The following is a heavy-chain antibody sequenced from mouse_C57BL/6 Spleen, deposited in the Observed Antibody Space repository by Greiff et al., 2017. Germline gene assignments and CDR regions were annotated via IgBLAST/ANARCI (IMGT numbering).Heavy chain of an antibody. D-gene: IGHD1-1*01. CDR3: TRDYYRSIYDFDV. Sequence: QVQLQQPGAELVKPGASVTLSCKASGYTFTSYWMHWVKQRPGRGLEWIGRIDPNSGGTKYNEKFKSKATLTVDKPASTAYMQLISLTSAASAVYYCTRDYYRSIYDFDVLGTGTSFTVSS. CDR1: GYTFTSYW. J-gene: IGHJ1*03. V-gene: IGHV1-72*01. CDR2: IDPNSGGT.